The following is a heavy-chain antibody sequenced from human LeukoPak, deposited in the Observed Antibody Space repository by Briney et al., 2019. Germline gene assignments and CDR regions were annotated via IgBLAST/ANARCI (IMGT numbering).Heavy chain of an antibody. J-gene: IGHJ4*02. D-gene: IGHD6-6*01. CDR3: ARISGRLMAYRPWEYSSSSVDGYFDY. CDR1: GGSISSSSYY. V-gene: IGHV4-39*01. Sequence: PSETLSLTCTVSGGSISSSSYYWGWIRQPPGRGLEWIGSIYYSGSTYYNPSLKSRVTISVDTSKNQFSLKLSSVTAADTAVYCCARISGRLMAYRPWEYSSSSVDGYFDYWGQGTLVTVSS. CDR2: IYYSGST.